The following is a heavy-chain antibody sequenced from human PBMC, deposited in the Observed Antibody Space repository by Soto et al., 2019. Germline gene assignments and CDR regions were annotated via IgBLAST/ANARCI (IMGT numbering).Heavy chain of an antibody. CDR1: RASISDYS. D-gene: IGHD6-13*01. CDR3: ARESRSALGTVEH. J-gene: IGHJ4*02. V-gene: IGHV4-4*07. CDR2: IYASGNT. Sequence: SANLSLTCPVSRASISDYSWSWIRQPAGKGLECIGRIYASGNTNYNPSLKSRVTMSVDTSKNQFSLTLNSVTAADTAVYYCARESRSALGTVEHWGRGTLVTCSS.